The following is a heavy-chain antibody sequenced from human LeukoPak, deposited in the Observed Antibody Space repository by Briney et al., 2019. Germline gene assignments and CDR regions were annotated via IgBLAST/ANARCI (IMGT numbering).Heavy chain of an antibody. Sequence: SETLSLTCTVSGASINSNFWSWIRQPPGKGLEWIGYIYYTGSTSYNPSLRSRVTISVDTSKNQFSLNLRSVTAADTAEYYCARVIGGGFGGPWYFDLWGRGTLVTVSS. CDR2: IYYTGST. D-gene: IGHD3-10*01. V-gene: IGHV4-59*01. J-gene: IGHJ2*01. CDR1: GASINSNF. CDR3: ARVIGGGFGGPWYFDL.